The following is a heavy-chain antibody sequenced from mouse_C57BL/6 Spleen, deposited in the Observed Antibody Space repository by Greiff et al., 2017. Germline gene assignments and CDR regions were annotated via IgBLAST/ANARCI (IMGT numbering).Heavy chain of an antibody. Sequence: VKLVESGGDLVKPGGSLKLSCAASGFTFSSYGMSWVRQTPDKRLEWVATISSGGSYTYYPDSVKGRFTISRDNAKNTLYLQMSSLKSEDTAMYYCARQEDYDAGWYFDVWGTGTTVTVSS. D-gene: IGHD2-4*01. CDR2: ISSGGSYT. V-gene: IGHV5-6*02. CDR1: GFTFSSYG. CDR3: ARQEDYDAGWYFDV. J-gene: IGHJ1*03.